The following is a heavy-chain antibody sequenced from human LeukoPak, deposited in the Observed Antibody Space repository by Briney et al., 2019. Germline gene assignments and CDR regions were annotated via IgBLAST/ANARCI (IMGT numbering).Heavy chain of an antibody. Sequence: GGSLRLSCAASGFTFSGYYMSWIRQAPGKGLEWVSYFGGSGGSRHYADSVKGRFTISRDSSKKSLYLQMNSLGAEDTAVYYCARNWNSAFDWGQGTLVTVSS. CDR1: GFTFSGYY. D-gene: IGHD1-7*01. CDR3: ARNWNSAFD. V-gene: IGHV3-11*04. CDR2: FGGSGGSR. J-gene: IGHJ4*01.